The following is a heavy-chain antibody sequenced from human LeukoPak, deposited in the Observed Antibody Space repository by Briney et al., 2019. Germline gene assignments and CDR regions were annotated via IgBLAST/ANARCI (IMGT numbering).Heavy chain of an antibody. CDR3: ARGPSGWYYFED. D-gene: IGHD6-19*01. CDR2: INWNGAST. J-gene: IGHJ4*02. V-gene: IGHV3-20*04. Sequence: GGSLRLSCAASGFSFGTYGMSWLRQVPGKGLELVSGINWNGASTVYADSVKGRFTFSRDKAKNSLYLQMNSLGAEDTALYYCARGPSGWYYFEDWGQGTLVTVSS. CDR1: GFSFGTYG.